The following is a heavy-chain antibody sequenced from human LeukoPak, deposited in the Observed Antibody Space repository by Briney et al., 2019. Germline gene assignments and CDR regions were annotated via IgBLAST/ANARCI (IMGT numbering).Heavy chain of an antibody. CDR3: ARALYYYDSSGYYLYYFDY. CDR1: GGSISSSNW. D-gene: IGHD3-22*01. J-gene: IGHJ4*02. CDR2: IYHSGST. Sequence: SETLSLTCAVSGGSISSSNWWSWVRQPPGKGLEWIGEIYHSGSTNYNPSLKSRVTISVDTSKNQFSLKLSSVTAADTAVYYCARALYYYDSSGYYLYYFDYWGQGTLVTVSS. V-gene: IGHV4-4*02.